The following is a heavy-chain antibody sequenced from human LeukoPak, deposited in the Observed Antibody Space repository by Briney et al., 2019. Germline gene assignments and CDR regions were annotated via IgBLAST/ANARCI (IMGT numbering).Heavy chain of an antibody. CDR1: GFTFSSYW. V-gene: IGHV3-7*01. CDR3: ATRITMVRGVRPDAFDI. Sequence: GGSLRLSCAASGFTFSSYWMSWVRQAPEKGLEWVANIKQDGSEKYYVDSVKGRFTISRDNAKNSLYLQMNSLRAEDTAVYYCATRITMVRGVRPDAFDIWGQGTMVTVSS. J-gene: IGHJ3*02. CDR2: IKQDGSEK. D-gene: IGHD3-10*01.